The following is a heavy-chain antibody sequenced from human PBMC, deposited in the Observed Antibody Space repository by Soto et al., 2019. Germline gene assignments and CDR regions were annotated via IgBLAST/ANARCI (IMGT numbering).Heavy chain of an antibody. Sequence: ASETLSLTCTVSGGAASSGTYYWSWIRQPPGKGLEWIGHIYFTGSTNYNPSLKSRVTMSLDTSRNQFSLKLSSVTAADTAVYYCTRGPPRVQWFDPWGLGTLVTVSS. J-gene: IGHJ5*02. CDR2: IYFTGST. CDR3: TRGPPRVQWFDP. CDR1: GGAASSGTYY. V-gene: IGHV4-61*01.